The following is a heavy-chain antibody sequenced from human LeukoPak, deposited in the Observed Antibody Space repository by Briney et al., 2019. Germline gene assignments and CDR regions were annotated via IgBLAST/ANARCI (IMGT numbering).Heavy chain of an antibody. Sequence: PGGSLRLSCAASGFTFSNAWMTWVRQAPGKGLEWVGRIKNKPDGGTTDYAAPMKGRFTISRDDSINTLYLQMNSLKTEDTAFYYCTTVGVATSGFFGPWGQGTLVTVSS. V-gene: IGHV3-15*05. CDR2: IKNKPDGGTT. D-gene: IGHD5-12*01. CDR3: TTVGVATSGFFGP. CDR1: GFTFSNAW. J-gene: IGHJ5*02.